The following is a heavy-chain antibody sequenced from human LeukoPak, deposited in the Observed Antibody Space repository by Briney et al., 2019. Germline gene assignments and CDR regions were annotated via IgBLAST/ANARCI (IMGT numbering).Heavy chain of an antibody. Sequence: GASVKVSCKTSGYTFSDYYIHWIRQAPGQGLEWVGWINPNSGDTDYAQKFQGRVTVTRDTSISTAYMELRSLRSDDTAVYYCARTALGTDYDAREDYWGQGTLVTVSS. CDR3: ARTALGTDYDAREDY. CDR2: INPNSGDT. CDR1: GYTFSDYY. J-gene: IGHJ4*02. V-gene: IGHV1-2*02. D-gene: IGHD4/OR15-4a*01.